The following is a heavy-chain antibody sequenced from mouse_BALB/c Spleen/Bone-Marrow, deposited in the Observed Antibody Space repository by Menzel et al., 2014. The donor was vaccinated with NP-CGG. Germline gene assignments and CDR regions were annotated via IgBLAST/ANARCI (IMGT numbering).Heavy chain of an antibody. D-gene: IGHD2-3*01. CDR1: GYAFSSYW. V-gene: IGHV1-80*01. CDR2: IYPGDDDT. J-gene: IGHJ1*01. CDR3: AKGKDGGSPYFDV. Sequence: QVQLQQSGAGLVRPGSSVKISCKASGYAFSSYWMNWVKQRPGQGLEWIGQIYPGDDDTNFNGKFKGKATLTADKSSSTVYMQLSSLTSEDSAVYFCAKGKDGGSPYFDVWGAGTTVTVSS.